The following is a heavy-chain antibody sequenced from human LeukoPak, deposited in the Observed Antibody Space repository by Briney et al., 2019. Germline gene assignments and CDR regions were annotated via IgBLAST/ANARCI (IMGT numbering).Heavy chain of an antibody. Sequence: GGSLRLSCAASGFTFSSYAMSWVRQAPGKGLEWVSAISGSGGSTYYADSVKGRFTISRDNSKNTLYLQMNSLRAEDTAVYYCAKDIRNGYNFLYYFDYWGQGTLVTVSS. CDR3: AKDIRNGYNFLYYFDY. V-gene: IGHV3-23*01. CDR2: ISGSGGST. D-gene: IGHD5-24*01. J-gene: IGHJ4*02. CDR1: GFTFSSYA.